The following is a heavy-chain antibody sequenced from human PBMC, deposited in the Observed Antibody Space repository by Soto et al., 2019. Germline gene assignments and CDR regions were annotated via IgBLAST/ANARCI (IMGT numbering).Heavy chain of an antibody. CDR3: AREVPYGSGTYFDY. D-gene: IGHD3-10*01. CDR1: GFTVSSNY. J-gene: IGHJ4*02. Sequence: GGSLRLSCAASGFTVSSNYMSWVRQAPGKGLEWVSSLYSGGSTYYADSVKGRFSISRDNSKNTLYLQMISLRADDTAVYYCAREVPYGSGTYFDYWGQGTLVTVS. CDR2: LYSGGST. V-gene: IGHV3-66*01.